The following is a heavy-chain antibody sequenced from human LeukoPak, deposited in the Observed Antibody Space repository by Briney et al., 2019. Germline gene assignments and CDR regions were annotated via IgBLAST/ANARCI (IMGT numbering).Heavy chain of an antibody. Sequence: GGSLRLSCAASGFTFSSYAMSWVRQAPGKGLEWVSAISGSGGSTYYADSVKGRFTISRDNSKNTPYLQMNSLRAEDTAVYYCAKSDLSHGSGSYDYWGQGTLVTVSS. V-gene: IGHV3-23*01. CDR3: AKSDLSHGSGSYDY. CDR1: GFTFSSYA. CDR2: ISGSGGST. D-gene: IGHD3-10*01. J-gene: IGHJ4*02.